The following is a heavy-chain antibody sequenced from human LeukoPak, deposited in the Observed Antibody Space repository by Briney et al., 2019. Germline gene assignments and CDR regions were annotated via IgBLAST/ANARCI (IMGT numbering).Heavy chain of an antibody. Sequence: SETLSLTCTVSGGSISSYYWSWIRQPPGKGLEWIGYIYYSGSTNYNPSLTSRVTISVDTSKNQFSLKLSSVTAADTAVYYCARLGALWFGEMGFDPWGQGTLVTVSS. CDR1: GGSISSYY. J-gene: IGHJ5*02. D-gene: IGHD3-10*01. CDR2: IYYSGST. CDR3: ARLGALWFGEMGFDP. V-gene: IGHV4-59*08.